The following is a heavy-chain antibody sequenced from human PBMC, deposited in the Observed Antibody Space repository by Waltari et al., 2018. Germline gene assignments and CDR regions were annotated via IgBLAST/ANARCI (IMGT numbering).Heavy chain of an antibody. J-gene: IGHJ4*02. CDR2: IKPSGGST. CDR3: ARDGYSGSGDY. Sequence: QVQLVQSGAEVKKPGASVKVSCKASGYTFTSYYMHWVRQAPGQGLEWMGIIKPSGGSTSYAQKFQGRVTMTRDTSTSTVYLELSSLRSEDTAVYYCARDGYSGSGDYWGQGTLVTVSS. CDR1: GYTFTSYY. D-gene: IGHD1-26*01. V-gene: IGHV1-46*01.